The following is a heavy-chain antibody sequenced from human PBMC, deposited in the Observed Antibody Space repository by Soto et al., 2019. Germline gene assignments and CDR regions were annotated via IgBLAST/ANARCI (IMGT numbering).Heavy chain of an antibody. CDR3: ARGNAARNDY. J-gene: IGHJ4*02. CDR1: GFTFSDYY. CDR2: ISSSSSYT. V-gene: IGHV3-11*06. Sequence: GGSLRLSCAASGFTFSDYYMSWIRQAPGKGLGWVSYISSSSSYTNYADSVKGRFTISRDNAKNSLYLQMNSLRAEDTAVYYCARGNAARNDYWGQGTLVTVSS. D-gene: IGHD6-6*01.